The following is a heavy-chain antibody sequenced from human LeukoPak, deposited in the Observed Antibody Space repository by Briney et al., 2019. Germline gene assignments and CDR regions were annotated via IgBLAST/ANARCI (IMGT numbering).Heavy chain of an antibody. CDR1: GGTFSSYA. Sequence: GASVKVSCKASGGTFSSYAISWVRQAPGQGLEWMGGIIPIFGTANYAQKFQGRVTITADESTSTAYMELSSLRSEDTAVYYCAMREGQRGWFDPWGQGTLVTVSS. D-gene: IGHD1-1*01. J-gene: IGHJ5*02. CDR2: IIPIFGTA. CDR3: AMREGQRGWFDP. V-gene: IGHV1-69*13.